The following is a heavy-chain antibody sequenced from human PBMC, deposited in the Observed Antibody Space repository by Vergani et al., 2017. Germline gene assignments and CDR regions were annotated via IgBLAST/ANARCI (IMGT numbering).Heavy chain of an antibody. CDR1: GFTFSAYY. Sequence: QVQLVESGGGLVKPGGSLRLSCAASGFTFSAYYMSWLRQAPGKGLEWVSYISSSGSTIYYADSVKGRFTISRDNAKNSLYLQMNSLRAEDTAWYYCARVLSGGSSYVPYYYYGMDVWGQGTTVTVSS. CDR3: ARVLSGGSSYVPYYYYGMDV. V-gene: IGHV3-11*01. CDR2: ISSSGSTI. J-gene: IGHJ6*02. D-gene: IGHD2-15*01.